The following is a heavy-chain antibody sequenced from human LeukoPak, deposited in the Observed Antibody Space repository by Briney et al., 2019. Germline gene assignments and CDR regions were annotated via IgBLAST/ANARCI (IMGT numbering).Heavy chain of an antibody. J-gene: IGHJ4*02. V-gene: IGHV4-34*01. D-gene: IGHD6-19*01. CDR3: ARRSYSSGWYY. CDR2: INHSGST. CDR1: GGSFSGYY. Sequence: SETLSLTCAVYGGSFSGYYWSWIRQPPGKGLEWIGEINHSGSTNYNPSLKSRVTISVDTSKSQFSLKPSSVTAADTAVYYCARRSYSSGWYYWGQGTLVTVSS.